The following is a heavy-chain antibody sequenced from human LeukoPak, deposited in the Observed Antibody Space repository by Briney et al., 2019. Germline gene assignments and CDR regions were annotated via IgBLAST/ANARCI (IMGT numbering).Heavy chain of an antibody. CDR2: IKEDGSEK. CDR1: GFTLSSYW. V-gene: IGHV3-7*01. D-gene: IGHD3-22*01. Sequence: GGPLRLSCAASGFTLSSYWMSWVRQAPGKGLEWVANIKEDGSEKYYMDSVKGRFTISRDNAKNSLYLQMNSLRAEDTAVYYCARPAYPRHDSSGYYLEWGRGTLVTVSS. CDR3: ARPAYPRHDSSGYYLE. J-gene: IGHJ4*02.